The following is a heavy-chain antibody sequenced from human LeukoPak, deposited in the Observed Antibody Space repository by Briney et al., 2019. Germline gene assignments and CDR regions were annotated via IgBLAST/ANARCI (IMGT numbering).Heavy chain of an antibody. D-gene: IGHD2-2*02. CDR2: IRYDGSNK. Sequence: GGSLRLSCAASGFTFSSYGMHWVRQAPGKGLEWVAFIRYDGSNKYYADSVKGRFTISRDNSKNTLYLQTNSLRAEDTAVYYCAKDYCSSTSCYTLGNYYYYMDVWGKGTTVTVSS. J-gene: IGHJ6*03. V-gene: IGHV3-30*02. CDR3: AKDYCSSTSCYTLGNYYYYMDV. CDR1: GFTFSSYG.